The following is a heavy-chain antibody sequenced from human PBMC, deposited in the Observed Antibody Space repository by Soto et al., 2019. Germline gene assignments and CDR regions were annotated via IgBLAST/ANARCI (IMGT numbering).Heavy chain of an antibody. J-gene: IGHJ2*01. D-gene: IGHD3-22*01. V-gene: IGHV3-30*18. CDR3: AKGSRSPYYYDSSGYQNWYFDL. Sequence: QVQLVESGGGVVQPGRSLRLSCAASGFTFSNYGMHWVRQAPGKGLEWVAVISYDGSNKYYADSVKGRFTISRDNSKNTLYLQMNSLRAEDTAVYYCAKGSRSPYYYDSSGYQNWYFDLWGRGTLVTVSS. CDR1: GFTFSNYG. CDR2: ISYDGSNK.